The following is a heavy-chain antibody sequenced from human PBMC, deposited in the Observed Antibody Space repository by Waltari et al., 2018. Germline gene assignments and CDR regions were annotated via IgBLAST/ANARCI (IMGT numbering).Heavy chain of an antibody. D-gene: IGHD6-19*01. CDR2: MSWDGGST. Sequence: EVQLVESGGVVVQPGGSLRLSCAASGFTFDDYAMHWVRQAPGKGLEWVSLMSWDGGSTYYADAVKGRFTISRDNSKNSLYLQMNSLRAEDTALYYCARSRIAVADYWGQGTLVTVSS. J-gene: IGHJ4*02. CDR1: GFTFDDYA. CDR3: ARSRIAVADY. V-gene: IGHV3-43D*04.